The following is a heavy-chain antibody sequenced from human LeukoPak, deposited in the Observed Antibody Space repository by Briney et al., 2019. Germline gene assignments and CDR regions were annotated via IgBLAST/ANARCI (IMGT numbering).Heavy chain of an antibody. CDR2: IYSGGST. Sequence: PGGSLRLSCAASGFTVSSNYMSWVRQAPGKGLEWVSVIYSGGSTYYADSVKGRFTISRDSSKNTLYLQMNSLRAEDTAVYYCARGRSSGWYFAHAFDYWGQGTLVTVSS. J-gene: IGHJ4*02. CDR3: ARGRSSGWYFAHAFDY. D-gene: IGHD6-19*01. V-gene: IGHV3-66*01. CDR1: GFTVSSNY.